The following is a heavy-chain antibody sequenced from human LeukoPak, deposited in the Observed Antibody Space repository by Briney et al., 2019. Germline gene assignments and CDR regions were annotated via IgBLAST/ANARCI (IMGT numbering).Heavy chain of an antibody. Sequence: SETLSLTCTVSGGSISSYYWSWIRQPPGKGLEWIGYIYYSGSTNYNPSLKSRVTISVDTSKNQFSLKLSSVTAADTAVYYCAGEDQYWGQGTLVTVSS. CDR1: GGSISSYY. CDR3: AGEDQY. J-gene: IGHJ4*02. V-gene: IGHV4-59*01. CDR2: IYYSGST.